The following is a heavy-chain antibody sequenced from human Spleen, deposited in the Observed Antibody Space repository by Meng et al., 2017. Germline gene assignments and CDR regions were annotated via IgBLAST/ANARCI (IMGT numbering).Heavy chain of an antibody. CDR3: ATHHSSSSPHYFDY. Sequence: GGSLRLSCAASGFTVSSNYMSWVRQAPGKGLEWVSVIYSGGSTYYADSVKGRFTISRDNSRNTLYVQMNSLRGEDTAVYHCATHHSSSSPHYFDYWGQGTLVTVSS. D-gene: IGHD6-6*01. J-gene: IGHJ4*02. CDR2: IYSGGST. CDR1: GFTVSSNY. V-gene: IGHV3-53*01.